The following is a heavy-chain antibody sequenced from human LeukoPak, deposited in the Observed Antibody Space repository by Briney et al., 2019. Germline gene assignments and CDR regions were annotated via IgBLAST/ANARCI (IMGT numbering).Heavy chain of an antibody. J-gene: IGHJ3*02. Sequence: PGGSLRLSCAASGFTFSSYGMHWVRQAPGKGLEWVAVIWYDGSNKYYADSVKGRFTISRDNSKNTLYLQMNSLRAEDTAVYYCARDACSSTSCYLFDIWGQGTMVTVSS. CDR1: GFTFSSYG. CDR3: ARDACSSTSCYLFDI. D-gene: IGHD2-2*01. V-gene: IGHV3-33*01. CDR2: IWYDGSNK.